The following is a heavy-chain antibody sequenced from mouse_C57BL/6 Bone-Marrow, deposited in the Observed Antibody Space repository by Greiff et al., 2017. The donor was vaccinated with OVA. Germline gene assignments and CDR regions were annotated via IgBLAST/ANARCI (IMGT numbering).Heavy chain of an antibody. CDR1: GFTFTDYY. Sequence: VMLVESGGGLVQPGGSLSLSCAASGFTFTDYYMSWVRQPPGKALEWLGFIRNKANGYTTEYSASVKGRFTISRDNSQSILYLQMNALRAEDSATYYCARYHWYYFDYWGQGTTLTVSS. V-gene: IGHV7-3*01. CDR3: ARYHWYYFDY. CDR2: IRNKANGYTT. D-gene: IGHD4-1*01. J-gene: IGHJ2*01.